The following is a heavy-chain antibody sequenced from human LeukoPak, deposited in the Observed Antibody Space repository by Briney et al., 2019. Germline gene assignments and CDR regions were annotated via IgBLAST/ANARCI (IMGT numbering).Heavy chain of an antibody. CDR2: IFPADSDT. Sequence: GEPLKIACKGSGYNFATDWIGWVRQMPGKGLEWMGIIFPADSDTRYNPSFQGQVSISSDKSITTAYLQWSSLKASDTAMYYCARHTSGYSYGDWGQGTLVTVSS. V-gene: IGHV5-51*01. CDR3: ARHTSGYSYGD. D-gene: IGHD5-18*01. J-gene: IGHJ4*02. CDR1: GYNFATDW.